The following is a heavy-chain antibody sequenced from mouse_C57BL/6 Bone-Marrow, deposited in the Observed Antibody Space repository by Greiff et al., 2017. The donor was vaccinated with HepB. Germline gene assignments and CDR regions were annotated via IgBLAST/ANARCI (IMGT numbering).Heavy chain of an antibody. V-gene: IGHV6-6*01. D-gene: IGHD2-3*01. CDR2: IRNKANNHAT. J-gene: IGHJ3*01. CDR1: GFTFSDAW. CDR3: TRRHDGYYGGFAY. Sequence: VQLKESGGGLVQPGGSMKLSCAASGFTFSDAWMDWVRQSPEKGLEWVAEIRNKANNHATYYAESVKGRFTISRDDSKSSVYLQMNSLRAEDTGIYYCTRRHDGYYGGFAYWGQGTLVTVSA.